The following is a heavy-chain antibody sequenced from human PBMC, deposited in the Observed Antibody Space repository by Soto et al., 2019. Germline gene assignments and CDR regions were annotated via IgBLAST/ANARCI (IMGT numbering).Heavy chain of an antibody. Sequence: PSETLSLTCTVSGGSISTYYWSWIRQPPGKGLERIGYVFHSGSTNYNPSLKSRLTISVEKSKNLFSLKLSSVTAADTAVYYCARDAAFYDSGSYTSFYYTLDVWGQGTSVTVSS. CDR2: VFHSGST. D-gene: IGHD3-10*01. CDR1: GGSISTYY. V-gene: IGHV4-59*01. CDR3: ARDAAFYDSGSYTSFYYTLDV. J-gene: IGHJ6*02.